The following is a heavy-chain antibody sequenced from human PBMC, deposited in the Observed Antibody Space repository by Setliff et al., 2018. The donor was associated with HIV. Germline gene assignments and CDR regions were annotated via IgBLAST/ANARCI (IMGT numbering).Heavy chain of an antibody. V-gene: IGHV4-39*01. D-gene: IGHD6-19*01. CDR3: ATMGRRGWFIDY. CDR1: GGSISSSSYY. CDR2: IYYSGRT. Sequence: SETLSLTCTVSGGSISSSSYYWGWIRQPPGKGLEWIGSIYYSGRTYHNPSLKSRVTTSVEKSKNQFSLKLSSVTAADTAVYYCATMGRRGWFIDYWGPGMLVTVSS. J-gene: IGHJ4*02.